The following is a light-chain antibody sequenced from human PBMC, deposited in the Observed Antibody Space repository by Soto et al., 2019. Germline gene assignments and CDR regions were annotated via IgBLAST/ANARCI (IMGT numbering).Light chain of an antibody. CDR3: QQYSGTLLT. V-gene: IGKV1-5*03. CDR1: QDVSVY. Sequence: IQMIQSPSSLSASVGDTVTITCRASQDVSVYVAWYQHKAGQGPRLLIHRTSTLQFGVPSRFSGSGSGIEFPLTISDLEPDDSATYYCQQYSGTLLTFGGGTKV. CDR2: RTS. J-gene: IGKJ4*01.